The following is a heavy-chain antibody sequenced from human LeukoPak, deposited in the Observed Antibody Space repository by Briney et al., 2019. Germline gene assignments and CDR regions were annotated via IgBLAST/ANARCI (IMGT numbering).Heavy chain of an antibody. V-gene: IGHV3-21*01. D-gene: IGHD5-12*01. CDR3: ARGPAATIYYYMDV. Sequence: GGSLRLSCAASGFTFSSYSMNWVRQAPGKGLEWVSSISSSSSYIYYADSVKGRFTISRDNAKNSLYLQMNSLRAEDTAVYYCARGPAATIYYYMDVWGKGTTVTVSS. CDR1: GFTFSSYS. CDR2: ISSSSSYI. J-gene: IGHJ6*03.